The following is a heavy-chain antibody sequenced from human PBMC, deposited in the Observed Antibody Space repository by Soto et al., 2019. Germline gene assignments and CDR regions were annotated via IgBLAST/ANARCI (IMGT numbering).Heavy chain of an antibody. CDR3: ARGPLDSSGPWYWYFAL. Sequence: QVQLVQSGAEVKKPGSSVKVAWKASGGTFSSYTISWVRQAPGQGLEWMGRIIPILGIVNYAQKFQGRVTITADKSTSTAYMELSSLRSEDTAVYYCARGPLDSSGPWYWYFALWGCGTLVTVSS. CDR2: IIPILGIV. J-gene: IGHJ2*01. V-gene: IGHV1-69*02. D-gene: IGHD3-22*01. CDR1: GGTFSSYT.